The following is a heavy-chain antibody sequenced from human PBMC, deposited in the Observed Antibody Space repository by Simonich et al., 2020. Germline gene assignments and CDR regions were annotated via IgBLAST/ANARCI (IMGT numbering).Heavy chain of an antibody. J-gene: IGHJ4*02. V-gene: IGHV4-59*08. CDR3: ARHDRWLQFYFDY. CDR2: IYYSGST. CDR1: GASISSYY. D-gene: IGHD5-12*01. Sequence: QVQLQESGPGLVTPSETLSLTCTVSGASISSYYWSWIRQPPGKGLEWIGYIYYSGSTNSNPPLMRRVSISVNTSKNQFSLKLSSVTAADTAVYYCARHDRWLQFYFDYWGQGTLVTVSS.